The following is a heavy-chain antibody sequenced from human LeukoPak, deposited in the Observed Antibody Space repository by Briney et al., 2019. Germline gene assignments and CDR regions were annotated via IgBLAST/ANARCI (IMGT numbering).Heavy chain of an antibody. Sequence: SETLSLTCTVSGDSIRSSNYYWGWIRQAPGRGLEWIESIYYSGSTYYTPSPNTPVPISVHTSKNQFSLKLNSVTAAHTAVYYCAGVTRGNYYYYYMDVWGKGTTLTVSS. D-gene: IGHD3-10*01. J-gene: IGHJ6*03. CDR1: GDSIRSSNYY. CDR3: AGVTRGNYYYYYMDV. CDR2: IYYSGST. V-gene: IGHV4-39*07.